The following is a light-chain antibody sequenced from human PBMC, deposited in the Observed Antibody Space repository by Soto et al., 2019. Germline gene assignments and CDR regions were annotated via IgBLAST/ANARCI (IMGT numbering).Light chain of an antibody. CDR2: AAS. J-gene: IGKJ3*01. CDR1: QDIRNF. Sequence: DIQMTQSPTSLSASVGDRVTITCRASQDIRNFVAWYQQKPEKAPKLLIYAASTLQSGVSSRFSGSGSGTDFTLTINILQTEDVATYSCQRYSSVPFFGPGTKVESK. V-gene: IGKV1-27*01. CDR3: QRYSSVPF.